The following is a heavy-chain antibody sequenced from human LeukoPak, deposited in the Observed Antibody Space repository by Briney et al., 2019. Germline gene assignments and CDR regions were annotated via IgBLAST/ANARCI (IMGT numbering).Heavy chain of an antibody. CDR1: GGSISSSSYY. Sequence: SETLSLTCTVSGGSISSSSYYWGWIRQPPGKGLEWIGSIYYSGSTYYNPSLKSRVTISVDTSKNQFSLKLSSVTAADTAVYYCARQIYYYYYYMDVWGKGTTVTISS. CDR2: IYYSGST. CDR3: ARQIYYYYYYMDV. J-gene: IGHJ6*03. V-gene: IGHV4-39*01.